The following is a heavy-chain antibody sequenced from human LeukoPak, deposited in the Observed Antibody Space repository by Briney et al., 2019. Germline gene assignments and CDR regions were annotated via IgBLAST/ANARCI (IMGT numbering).Heavy chain of an antibody. D-gene: IGHD2-2*01. Sequence: GASVKVSCKASGGTFSNDAISWVRQAPGQGLEWVGRIIPNLGMALYAQKFKGRVTITADKSPSTAYMELSSLTSEDTAVYFCARDLVCTMNCKDSWGQGTLVTVS. V-gene: IGHV1-69*04. CDR3: ARDLVCTMNCKDS. CDR2: IIPNLGMA. J-gene: IGHJ4*02. CDR1: GGTFSNDA.